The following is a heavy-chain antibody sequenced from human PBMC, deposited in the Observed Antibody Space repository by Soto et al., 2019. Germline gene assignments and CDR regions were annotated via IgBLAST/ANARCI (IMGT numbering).Heavy chain of an antibody. Sequence: ASVKVSCKASGYTFSGYYMHWVRQAPGQGLEWMGWINPNSGGTNYAQKFQGWVTMTRDTSISTAYMELSRLRSDDTAVYYCARVRGSDCSGGSCYSGVFDHWGQGTLVTVSS. J-gene: IGHJ4*02. D-gene: IGHD2-15*01. CDR3: ARVRGSDCSGGSCYSGVFDH. CDR2: INPNSGGT. V-gene: IGHV1-2*04. CDR1: GYTFSGYY.